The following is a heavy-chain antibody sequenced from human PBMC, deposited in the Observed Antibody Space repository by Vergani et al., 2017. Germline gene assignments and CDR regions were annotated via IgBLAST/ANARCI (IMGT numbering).Heavy chain of an antibody. CDR2: IHPADSDT. Sequence: EVQLVQSGAEVKKPGESLKISCPISGYSFTNYWIGWVRQMPGKGLEWMGIIHPADSDTRYSPSFQGQVTISVDKSISTAYLQRSSLRASDSAMYYCARLYGRDSSGSKYFEYWGQGTLVTVSS. CDR1: GYSFTNYW. CDR3: ARLYGRDSSGSKYFEY. V-gene: IGHV5-51*01. D-gene: IGHD3-22*01. J-gene: IGHJ4*02.